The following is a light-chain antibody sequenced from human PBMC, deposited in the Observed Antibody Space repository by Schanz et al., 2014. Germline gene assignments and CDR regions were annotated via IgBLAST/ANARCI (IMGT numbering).Light chain of an antibody. J-gene: IGLJ3*02. CDR1: SSNIGSNY. CDR3: AAWDDSLNGWV. Sequence: QSVMTQPPSASGTPGQRVSISSSGSSSNIGSNYVYWYQQLPGTAPKLVIYSNNQRPSGVPDRFSGSKSGTSASLAISGLQSEDEADYYCAAWDDSLNGWVFGGGTKLTVL. CDR2: SNN. V-gene: IGLV1-44*01.